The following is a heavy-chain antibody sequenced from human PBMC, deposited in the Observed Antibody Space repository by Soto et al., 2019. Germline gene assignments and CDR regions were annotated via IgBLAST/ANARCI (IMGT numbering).Heavy chain of an antibody. V-gene: IGHV3-66*01. J-gene: IGHJ6*02. CDR1: GFTVSSNY. CDR3: AKGPAIVLVPAAMNYYYGMDV. D-gene: IGHD2-2*01. CDR2: IYSGGST. Sequence: GGSLRLSCAASGFTVSSNYMSWVRQAPGEGLEWVSVIYSGGSTYYADSVKGRFTISRDNSKNTLYLQMNSLRAEDTAVYYCAKGPAIVLVPAAMNYYYGMDVWGQGTTVTVSS.